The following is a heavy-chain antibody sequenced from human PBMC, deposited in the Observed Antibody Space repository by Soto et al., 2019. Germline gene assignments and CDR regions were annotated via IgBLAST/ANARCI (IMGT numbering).Heavy chain of an antibody. CDR3: AAHGSGTYYNPLYNWFDP. CDR2: IYWGDDK. J-gene: IGHJ5*02. D-gene: IGHD3-10*01. CDR1: GFSLSTSGVG. V-gene: IGHV2-5*02. Sequence: QITLQESGPTLVKPTQTLTLTCTFSGFSLSTSGVGVGWIRQPPGKALEWLALIYWGDDKRYSPSLKSRLSITKDTFKNQVVLTMTNMDPEDTATYYCAAHGSGTYYNPLYNWFDPWGPGTLVTVSS.